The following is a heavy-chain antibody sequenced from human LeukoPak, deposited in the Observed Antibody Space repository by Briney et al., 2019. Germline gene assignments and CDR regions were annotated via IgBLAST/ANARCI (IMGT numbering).Heavy chain of an antibody. CDR2: INWNGGST. J-gene: IGHJ4*02. CDR1: GFTFDDYG. Sequence: GGSLRLSCAASGFTFDDYGMSWVRQAPGKGLEWVSGINWNGGSTGYADSVKGRFTISRDNAKNTLYLQMNSLRAEDTAVYYCAKDRGSYYYFDYWGQGTLVTVSS. D-gene: IGHD1-26*01. V-gene: IGHV3-20*04. CDR3: AKDRGSYYYFDY.